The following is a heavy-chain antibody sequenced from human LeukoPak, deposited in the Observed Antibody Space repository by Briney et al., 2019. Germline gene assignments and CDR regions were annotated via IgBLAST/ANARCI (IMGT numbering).Heavy chain of an antibody. V-gene: IGHV3-11*01. J-gene: IGHJ6*03. D-gene: IGHD3-3*01. CDR3: ARDYMYYDFWSGYSANYYYMDV. Sequence: GGSLRLSCAASGFTFSDYYMSWIRQAPGKGLEWVSYISSSGSTIYYADSVKGRFTISRDNAKNSLYLQMNSLRAEDTAVYYCARDYMYYDFWSGYSANYYYMDVWGKGTTVTVSS. CDR1: GFTFSDYY. CDR2: ISSSGSTI.